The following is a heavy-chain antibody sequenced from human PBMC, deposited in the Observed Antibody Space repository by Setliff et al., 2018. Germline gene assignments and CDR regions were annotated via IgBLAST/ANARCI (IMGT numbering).Heavy chain of an antibody. CDR1: GFTFSTYS. CDR2: ISNDGTRT. V-gene: IGHV3-74*01. J-gene: IGHJ2*01. CDR3: ARSLGIRDYSYFDP. Sequence: GGSLRLSCAASGFTFSTYSMHWVRQVPGKGLVWVARISNDGTRTNYADSVQGRFTISRDNARNSLFLQMSSLRAEDTAVYYCARSLGIRDYSYFDPWGRGTLVTVSS. D-gene: IGHD5-12*01.